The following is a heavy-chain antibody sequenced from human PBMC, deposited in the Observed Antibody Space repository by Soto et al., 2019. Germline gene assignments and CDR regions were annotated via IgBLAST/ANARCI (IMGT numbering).Heavy chain of an antibody. J-gene: IGHJ6*02. CDR1: GGSISSSSYY. CDR2: IYYSGST. Sequence: QLQLQESGPGLVKPSETLSLTCTVSGGSISSSSYYWGWIRQPPGKGLEWIGSIYYSGSTYYNPSLKSRVTISVDTSKNQFSLKLSSVTAADTAVYYCASSRIAAAGTYYYYYGMDVWGQGTTVTVSS. D-gene: IGHD6-13*01. V-gene: IGHV4-39*01. CDR3: ASSRIAAAGTYYYYYGMDV.